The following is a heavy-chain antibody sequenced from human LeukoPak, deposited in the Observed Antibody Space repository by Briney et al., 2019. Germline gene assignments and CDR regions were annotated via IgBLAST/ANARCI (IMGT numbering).Heavy chain of an antibody. CDR2: INPNSGGT. D-gene: IGHD5-24*01. CDR3: ARDRGRDGYNSALGDDAFDI. Sequence: ASVKVSCKASGYTFTGYYMHWVRQAPGQGLEWMGWINPNSGGTNYAQKFQGRVTMTRDTSISTAYMELSRLRSDDTAVYYCARDRGRDGYNSALGDDAFDIWGQGTMVTVSS. V-gene: IGHV1-2*02. J-gene: IGHJ3*02. CDR1: GYTFTGYY.